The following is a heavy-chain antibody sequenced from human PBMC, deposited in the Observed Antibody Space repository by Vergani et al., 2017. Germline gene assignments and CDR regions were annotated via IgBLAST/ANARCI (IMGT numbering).Heavy chain of an antibody. CDR1: GGSFSGYY. D-gene: IGHD6-13*01. V-gene: IGHV4-34*01. J-gene: IGHJ4*02. Sequence: QVQLQQWGAGLLKPSETLSLTCAVYGGSFSGYYWSWIRQPPGKGLEWIGEINHSGSTNYNPSLKSRVTISVDTSKNQFSLKLSSVTAADTAVYYCARGPTSSRGYFDFWGQGLLVTVSS. CDR2: INHSGST. CDR3: ARGPTSSRGYFDF.